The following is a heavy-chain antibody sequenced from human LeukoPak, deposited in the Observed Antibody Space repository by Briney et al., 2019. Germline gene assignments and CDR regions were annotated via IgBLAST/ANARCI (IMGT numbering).Heavy chain of an antibody. D-gene: IGHD6-13*01. CDR3: ARDSSSWSFSDY. CDR1: GYTFTGYY. V-gene: IGHV1-2*02. J-gene: IGHJ4*02. Sequence: ASVKVSCKASGYTFTGYYMHWVRQAPGQGLGWMGWINPNSGGTNYAQKFQGRVTMTRDTSISTAYMELSRLRSDDTAVYYCARDSSSWSFSDYWGQGTLVTVSS. CDR2: INPNSGGT.